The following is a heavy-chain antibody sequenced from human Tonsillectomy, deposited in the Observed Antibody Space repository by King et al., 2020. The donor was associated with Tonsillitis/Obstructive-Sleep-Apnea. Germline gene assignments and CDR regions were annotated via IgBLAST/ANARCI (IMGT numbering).Heavy chain of an antibody. V-gene: IGHV3-49*04. CDR3: TRVGTGGRYSYDI. D-gene: IGHD1-26*01. J-gene: IGHJ3*02. Sequence: VQLVESGGGLEQPGRSLRLSCTVSGFTFREYGMSWVRQAPGKGLEWVGFIRSKTYGGTTENAASVKGRFTISREESKSIAYVQMNSLKTEDTAVYYFTRVGTGGRYSYDIWGQGTMVTVSS. CDR1: GFTFREYG. CDR2: IRSKTYGGTT.